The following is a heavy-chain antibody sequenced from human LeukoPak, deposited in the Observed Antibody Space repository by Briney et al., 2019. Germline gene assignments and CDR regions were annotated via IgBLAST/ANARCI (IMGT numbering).Heavy chain of an antibody. D-gene: IGHD2-21*01. CDR2: ISAYNGNT. V-gene: IGHV1-18*01. Sequence: ASVKVSCKASGYTFTSYGISWVRRAPGQGREWMGWISAYNGNTNYAQKLQGRVTMTTDTSTSTAYMELRSLRSDDTAVYSCARDSRDSTYYMDVWGKGTTVTVSS. J-gene: IGHJ6*03. CDR3: ARDSRDSTYYMDV. CDR1: GYTFTSYG.